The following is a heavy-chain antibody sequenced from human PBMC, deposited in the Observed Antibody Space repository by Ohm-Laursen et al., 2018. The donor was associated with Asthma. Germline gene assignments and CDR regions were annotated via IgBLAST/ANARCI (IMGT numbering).Heavy chain of an antibody. D-gene: IGHD6-13*01. J-gene: IGHJ5*02. CDR2: IYYSGST. CDR1: GGSISSYY. Sequence: PSQTLSLTCTVSGGSISSYYWSWIRQPPGKGLEWIGYIYYSGSTYYNPSLKSRVTISVDTSKNQFSLKLSSVTAADTAVYYCARGRAAAGYNWFDPWGQGTLVTVSS. CDR3: ARGRAAAGYNWFDP. V-gene: IGHV4-30-4*08.